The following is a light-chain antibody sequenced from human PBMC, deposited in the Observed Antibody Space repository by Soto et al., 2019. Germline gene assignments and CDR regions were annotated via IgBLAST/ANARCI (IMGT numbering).Light chain of an antibody. CDR2: DVS. Sequence: QSALTPPASVSGSPGQSITISCTGTSSDVGAYTFVSWYQQHPGKVPKLMIFDVSRRPSGVSDRFSGSKSGNTASLTISGLQAEDEGDYYCSSYTTSSTHVFGSGTKLTVL. CDR1: SSDVGAYTF. CDR3: SSYTTSSTHV. J-gene: IGLJ1*01. V-gene: IGLV2-14*03.